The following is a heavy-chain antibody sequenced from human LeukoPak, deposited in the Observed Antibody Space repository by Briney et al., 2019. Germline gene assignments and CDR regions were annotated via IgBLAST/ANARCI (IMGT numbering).Heavy chain of an antibody. J-gene: IGHJ4*02. Sequence: GGSLRLSCAASGFTFSSYSKNWVRQAPGKGLEGVSSISSSSSYIYYADSVKGRFTISRDNAKNSLYLQMNSLRAEDTAVYYCARLAHSGYDLQYFDYWGQGTLVTVSS. V-gene: IGHV3-21*01. CDR3: ARLAHSGYDLQYFDY. D-gene: IGHD5-12*01. CDR2: ISSSSSYI. CDR1: GFTFSSYS.